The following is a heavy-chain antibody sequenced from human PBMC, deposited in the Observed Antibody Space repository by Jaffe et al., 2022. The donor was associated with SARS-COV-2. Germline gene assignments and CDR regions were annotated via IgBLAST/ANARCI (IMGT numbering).Heavy chain of an antibody. V-gene: IGHV3-74*01. CDR2: INADGSSI. D-gene: IGHD6-19*01. J-gene: IGHJ5*02. CDR1: GFSFSTSW. Sequence: EVQLVQSGGGLVLPGGSLRLSCGASGFSFSTSWMHWVRQAPGKGLVWVSHINADGSSITYADAVKGRFTISRDNAKNMVYLQMDSLRAEDTAVYYCGRDVGWGLASWGQGSLVTVSS. CDR3: GRDVGWGLAS.